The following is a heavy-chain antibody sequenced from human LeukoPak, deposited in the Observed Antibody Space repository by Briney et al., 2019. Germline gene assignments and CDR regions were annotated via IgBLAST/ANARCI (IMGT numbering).Heavy chain of an antibody. Sequence: GASVKVSCKASGGTFSSYAISWVRQAPGQGLEWMGIINPSGGSTSYAQNFQGRVTMTRDMSTSTVYMELSSLRSEDTAVYYCARGGGVVTVFDYWGQGTLVTVSS. D-gene: IGHD4-23*01. CDR1: GGTFSSYA. J-gene: IGHJ4*02. V-gene: IGHV1-46*01. CDR3: ARGGGVVTVFDY. CDR2: INPSGGST.